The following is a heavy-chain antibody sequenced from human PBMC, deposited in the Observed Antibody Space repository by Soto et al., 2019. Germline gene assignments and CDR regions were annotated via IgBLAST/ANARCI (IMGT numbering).Heavy chain of an antibody. J-gene: IGHJ4*02. CDR1: GFTLTNGW. CDR2: IRSKADGGTT. Sequence: PGGSLRLSCAASGFTLTNGWMTWVRQAPGKGLEWVGRIRSKADGGTTDYSAPVKGRFTISRDDSKDTLYLQMNSLKDEDTAVYSTGRYRHGSDYWGPGTLVTVSS. D-gene: IGHD5-18*01. V-gene: IGHV3-15*07. CDR3: GRYRHGSDY.